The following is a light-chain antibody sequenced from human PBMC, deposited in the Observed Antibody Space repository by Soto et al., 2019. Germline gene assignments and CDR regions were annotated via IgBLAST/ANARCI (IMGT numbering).Light chain of an antibody. J-gene: IGKJ4*02. CDR3: QQSNSWPRT. Sequence: EIEMTQSPATLSVSPGEKATLSCRASQSVTDKLAWCQQKPGQAPRLLIYGASTRASGIPARFSGSGSGTDFTLTISGLQSEDFAVYYCQQSNSWPRTFGGGTKVDIK. CDR2: GAS. V-gene: IGKV3D-15*01. CDR1: QSVTDK.